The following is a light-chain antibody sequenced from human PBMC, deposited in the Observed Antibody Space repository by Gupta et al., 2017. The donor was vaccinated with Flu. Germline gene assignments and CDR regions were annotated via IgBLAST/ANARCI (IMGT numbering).Light chain of an antibody. Sequence: EIVMTQSPATLSVSPGERATLSCRASQSVRSNLAWYQQKPGQAPRLLIYGASTRATGIPVRFSGSGSGTEFTLTISSLQSEDFAVYYCQQYNNWPPVTFGRGTKVEIK. J-gene: IGKJ4*01. CDR2: GAS. CDR1: QSVRSN. CDR3: QQYNNWPPVT. V-gene: IGKV3-15*01.